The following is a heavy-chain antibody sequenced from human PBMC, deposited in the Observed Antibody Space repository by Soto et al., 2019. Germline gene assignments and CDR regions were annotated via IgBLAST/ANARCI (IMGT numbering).Heavy chain of an antibody. Sequence: QVQLVQSGAEVKKPGSSVKVSCKASGGTFTSYGVSWVRQAPGQGLEWMGGIIPIFATANYAQKFQGRVTITADESTSTAYMVLSSLRSEDSAVYYCVSGDCGGDCSFDYWGQGTLVTVSS. J-gene: IGHJ4*02. CDR3: VSGDCGGDCSFDY. D-gene: IGHD2-21*02. CDR2: IIPIFATA. V-gene: IGHV1-69*01. CDR1: GGTFTSYG.